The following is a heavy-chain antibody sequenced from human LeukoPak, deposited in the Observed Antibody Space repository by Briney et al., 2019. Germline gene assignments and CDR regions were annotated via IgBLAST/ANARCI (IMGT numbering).Heavy chain of an antibody. V-gene: IGHV4-39*07. Sequence: KPSETLSLTCTVSGGSISSSSYYWGWIRQPPGKGLEWIGSIYYSGSTYYNPSLKSRVTISVDTSKNQFSLKLSSVTAADTAVYYCARDLHIVVVPAAPWGQGTLVTVSS. J-gene: IGHJ5*02. D-gene: IGHD2-2*01. CDR2: IYYSGST. CDR3: ARDLHIVVVPAAP. CDR1: GGSISSSSYY.